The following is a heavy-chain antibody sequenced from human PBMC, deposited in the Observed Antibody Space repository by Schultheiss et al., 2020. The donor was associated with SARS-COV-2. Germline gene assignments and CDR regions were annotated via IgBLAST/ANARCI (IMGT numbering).Heavy chain of an antibody. CDR3: ARETNGDPYYFDY. V-gene: IGHV3-53*01. J-gene: IGHJ4*02. Sequence: GGSLRLSCAASGFTFSSYAMSWVRQAPGKGLEWVSVIYSGGSTYYADSVKGRFTISRDNSKNTLYLQMNSLRAEDTAVYYCARETNGDPYYFDYWGQGTLVTVSS. CDR2: IYSGGST. CDR1: GFTFSSYA. D-gene: IGHD4-17*01.